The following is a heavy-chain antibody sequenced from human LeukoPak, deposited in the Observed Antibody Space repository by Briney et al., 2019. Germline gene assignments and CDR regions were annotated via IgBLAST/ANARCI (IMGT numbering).Heavy chain of an antibody. CDR3: ALAAAGTLDY. J-gene: IGHJ4*02. V-gene: IGHV3-21*01. CDR1: GITFSSYS. D-gene: IGHD6-13*01. Sequence: PGGSLRLSCAVSGITFSSYSMNWVRQAPGKGLEWVSSISSSSSYIYYADSVNGRFTISRDNAKNSLYLQMNSLRAEDTAVYYCALAAAGTLDYWGQGTLVTVSS. CDR2: ISSSSSYI.